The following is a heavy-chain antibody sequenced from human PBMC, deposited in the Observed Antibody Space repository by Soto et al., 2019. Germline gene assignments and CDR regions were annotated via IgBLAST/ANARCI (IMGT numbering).Heavy chain of an antibody. J-gene: IGHJ4*02. Sequence: PGESLKISCKGSGYSFTSYGISWVRQAPGQGLEWMGWISGYNGNTNSAQKLRGRVTMTTDTSTSTAYMELSSLRSEDTAVYYCARDLGYALPDYWGQGTLVTVSS. V-gene: IGHV1-18*01. D-gene: IGHD2-15*01. CDR1: GYSFTSYG. CDR2: ISGYNGNT. CDR3: ARDLGYALPDY.